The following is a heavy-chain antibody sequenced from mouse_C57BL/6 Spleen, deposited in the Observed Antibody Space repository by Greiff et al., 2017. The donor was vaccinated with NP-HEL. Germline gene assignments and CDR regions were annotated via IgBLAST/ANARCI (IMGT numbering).Heavy chain of an antibody. CDR1: GFSLTSYG. CDR2: IWSGGST. Sequence: QVHVKQSGPGLVQPSQSLSIPCTVSGFSLTSYGVHWVRQSPGKGLEWLGVIWSGGSTDYNAAFISRLSISKDNSKSQVFFKMNSLQADDTAIYYCARRDGSIPYAMDYWGQGTSVTVSS. V-gene: IGHV2-2*01. D-gene: IGHD1-1*01. J-gene: IGHJ4*01. CDR3: ARRDGSIPYAMDY.